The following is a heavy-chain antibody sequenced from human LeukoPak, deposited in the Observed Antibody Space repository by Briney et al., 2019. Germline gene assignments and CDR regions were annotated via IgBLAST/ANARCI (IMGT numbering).Heavy chain of an antibody. V-gene: IGHV4-59*08. J-gene: IGHJ4*02. CDR1: GGSISSYY. D-gene: IGHD4-23*01. CDR2: IYYSGST. CDR3: ASHVVTTWGDYFDY. Sequence: PSETLSLTCTVSGGSISSYYWSWIRQPPGKGLEWIGYIYYSGSTNYNPSPKSRVTISVDTSKNQISLNLSSVTAADTAVYYCASHVVTTWGDYFDYWGQGTLVTVSS.